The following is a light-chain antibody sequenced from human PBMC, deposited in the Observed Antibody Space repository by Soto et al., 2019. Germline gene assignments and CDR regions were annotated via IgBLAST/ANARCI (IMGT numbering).Light chain of an antibody. J-gene: IGLJ2*01. CDR3: SSHSSSSTLVV. Sequence: QSALTQPASMSGSPGQSITISCTGTSSDVGGYNYVSWYRQHPGKAPKLMIYDVNNRPSGVSNRFSGSKSGNTASLTISGLQAEDEADYYSSSHSSSSTLVVFGGWTKLTVL. V-gene: IGLV2-14*03. CDR1: SSDVGGYNY. CDR2: DVN.